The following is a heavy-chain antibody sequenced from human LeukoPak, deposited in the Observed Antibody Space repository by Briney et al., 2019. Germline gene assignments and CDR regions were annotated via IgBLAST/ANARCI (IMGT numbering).Heavy chain of an antibody. CDR3: AKRDSSGNYPYYFDY. CDR1: GLTVSSYG. J-gene: IGHJ4*02. D-gene: IGHD3-22*01. V-gene: IGHV3-23*01. CDR2: ISDRSDST. Sequence: GGSLRLSCAASGLTVSSYGMSWVRQAPGKGLEWVSAISDRSDSTYYADSVKGRFTISRDNSKNTLYLQMNSLRVEDTAVYYCAKRDSSGNYPYYFDYWGQGTLATVSS.